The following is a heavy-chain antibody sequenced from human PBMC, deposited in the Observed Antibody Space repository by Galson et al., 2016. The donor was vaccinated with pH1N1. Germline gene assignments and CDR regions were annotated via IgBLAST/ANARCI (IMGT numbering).Heavy chain of an antibody. J-gene: IGHJ4*02. V-gene: IGHV3-43D*04. CDR1: GFTFDDYA. CDR2: ISWDGGGT. CDR3: VKDVFAVVEYYFDY. Sequence: SLRLSCAASGFTFDDYAMHWVRQAPGKGLEWVSLISWDGGGTSYADSVKGRFIISRDNTKNSLYLQMNSLRTEDTALYYCVKDVFAVVEYYFDYWGQGALVTVSS. D-gene: IGHD3-3*01.